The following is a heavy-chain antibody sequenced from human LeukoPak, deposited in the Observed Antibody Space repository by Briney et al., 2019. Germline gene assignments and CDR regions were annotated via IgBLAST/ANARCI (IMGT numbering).Heavy chain of an antibody. Sequence: GGSLRLSCAASGFTFSSYGMHWVRQAPGKGLEWVAVISYDGSNKYYADSVKGRFTISRDNAKNSLYLQMNSLRAADTAVYYCARVGVLSSSWLLYWGQGTLVTVSS. CDR2: ISYDGSNK. CDR1: GFTFSSYG. V-gene: IGHV3-30*03. CDR3: ARVGVLSSSWLLY. D-gene: IGHD6-13*01. J-gene: IGHJ4*02.